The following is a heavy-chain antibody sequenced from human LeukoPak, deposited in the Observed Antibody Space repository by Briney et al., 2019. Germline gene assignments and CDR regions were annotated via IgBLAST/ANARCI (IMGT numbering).Heavy chain of an antibody. V-gene: IGHV4-39*07. CDR3: VMGETGAFDI. Sequence: SETLSLTCTVSGASISSSSYYWGWIRQPPGKGLEWIGTIYHSGSTYYNASLESRVTISIDTSKNQFSLKLSSVTAADTAVYYCVMGETGAFDIWGQGTMVTVSS. D-gene: IGHD1-26*01. CDR2: IYHSGST. CDR1: GASISSSSYY. J-gene: IGHJ3*02.